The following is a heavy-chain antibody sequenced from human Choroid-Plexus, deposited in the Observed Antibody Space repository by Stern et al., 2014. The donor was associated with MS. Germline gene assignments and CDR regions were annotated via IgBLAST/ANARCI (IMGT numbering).Heavy chain of an antibody. D-gene: IGHD2/OR15-2a*01. J-gene: IGHJ5*02. CDR1: GFTFGSCA. Sequence: QVQLVESGGGVVQPGRPLRLSCVASGFTFGSCAMHWVRQAPGKGLEGVAGVSYDGSNKYYADTVKGRFTISRDNSQNTLYMQMSSRRPEDTAVYYCAKDRQYLTYFFDHWGQGSLVTVSS. CDR3: AKDRQYLTYFFDH. CDR2: VSYDGSNK. V-gene: IGHV3-30*18.